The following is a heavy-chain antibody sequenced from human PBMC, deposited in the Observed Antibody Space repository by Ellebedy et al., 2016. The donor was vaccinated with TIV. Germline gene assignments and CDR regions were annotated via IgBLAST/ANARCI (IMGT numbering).Heavy chain of an antibody. CDR1: GFTFSNYW. V-gene: IGHV3-7*01. D-gene: IGHD2-2*01. Sequence: GGSLRLXXAASGFTFSNYWMSWVRQAPGKGLEWVANIKQDGSQKYYVDSVKGRFTISTANAKNSVDLQMNSLRADDTAVYYCAREKVVVVPPPDRGGGCFDPWGQGTLVTVSS. CDR2: IKQDGSQK. J-gene: IGHJ5*02. CDR3: AREKVVVVPPPDRGGGCFDP.